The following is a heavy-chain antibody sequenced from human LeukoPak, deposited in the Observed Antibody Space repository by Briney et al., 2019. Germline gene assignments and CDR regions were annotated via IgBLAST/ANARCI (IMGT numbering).Heavy chain of an antibody. D-gene: IGHD6-19*01. J-gene: IGHJ4*02. Sequence: PSETLSLTCTVSGGSVSSGSYYWSWIRQPPGKGLEWIGYIYYSGSTNYNPSLKSRVTISVDTSRNQFSLKLSSVTAADTAVYYCARVSVTGTLNFDYWGQGTLVTVSS. CDR1: GGSVSSGSYY. CDR3: ARVSVTGTLNFDY. CDR2: IYYSGST. V-gene: IGHV4-61*01.